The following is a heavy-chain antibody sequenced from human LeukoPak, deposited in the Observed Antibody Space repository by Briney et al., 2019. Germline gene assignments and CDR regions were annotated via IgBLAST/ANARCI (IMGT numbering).Heavy chain of an antibody. V-gene: IGHV1-46*01. CDR1: GYTFTGYY. Sequence: GASVKVSCKASGYTFTGYYMHWVRQAPGQGLEWMGIINPSGGSTSYAQKFQGRVTMTRDTSTSTVYMELSSLRSEDTAVYYCASGYCSSTSCSMFDPWGQGTLVTVSS. CDR3: ASGYCSSTSCSMFDP. J-gene: IGHJ5*02. D-gene: IGHD2-2*03. CDR2: INPSGGST.